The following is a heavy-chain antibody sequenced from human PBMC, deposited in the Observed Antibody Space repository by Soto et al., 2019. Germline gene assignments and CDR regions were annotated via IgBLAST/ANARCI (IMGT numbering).Heavy chain of an antibody. D-gene: IGHD3-22*01. V-gene: IGHV3-30*18. Sequence: PGGSLRLSCAASGFTFSTYGMHWVRQAPGKGLEWVAVISYDGSKKDYADSVKGRFTISRDNSKYTLYLQTNSLRAEDTAVYYCAKGYYDSSGSYWIAQWGQGTLVTVSS. CDR3: AKGYYDSSGSYWIAQ. CDR2: ISYDGSKK. J-gene: IGHJ4*01. CDR1: GFTFSTYG.